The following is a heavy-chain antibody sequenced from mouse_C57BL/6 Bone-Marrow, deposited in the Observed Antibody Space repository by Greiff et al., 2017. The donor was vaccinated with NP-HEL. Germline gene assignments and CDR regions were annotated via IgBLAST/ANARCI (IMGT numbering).Heavy chain of an antibody. CDR3: ASAYYSNYVAY. V-gene: IGHV1-22*01. Sequence: EVQLQQSGPELVKPGASVKMSCKASGYTFTDYNMHWVKQSHGKSLEWIGYINPNNGGTSYNQKFKGKATLTVNKSSSTAYMELRSLTSEDSAVYYCASAYYSNYVAYWGQGTLVTVSA. CDR1: GYTFTDYN. J-gene: IGHJ3*01. CDR2: INPNNGGT. D-gene: IGHD2-5*01.